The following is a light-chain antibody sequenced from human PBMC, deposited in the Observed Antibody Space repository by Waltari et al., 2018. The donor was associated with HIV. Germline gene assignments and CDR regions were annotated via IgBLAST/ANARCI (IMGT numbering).Light chain of an antibody. J-gene: IGLJ2*01. CDR1: DSNIGRNY. Sequence: QSVLTQPPSASGTPGQRVSISCSGSDSNIGRNYVYWYQQVAGTAPKLLIYRDNQSPQGVSDRFSGSKSGFSASLAISGLRSEDVAAYFCAVWDDSLTGVIFGGKTKLTVL. CDR3: AVWDDSLTGVI. V-gene: IGLV1-47*01. CDR2: RDN.